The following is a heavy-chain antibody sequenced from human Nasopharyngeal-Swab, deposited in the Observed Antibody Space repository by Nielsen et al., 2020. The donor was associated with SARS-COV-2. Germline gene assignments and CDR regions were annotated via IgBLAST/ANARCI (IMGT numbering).Heavy chain of an antibody. D-gene: IGHD2-2*01. V-gene: IGHV4-4*02. Sequence: WIRQPPGKGLEWIGEIYHSGSTNYNPSLKSRVTISVDKSKNQFSLKLSSVTAADTAVHYCARIPADVVVPAARWWGFDYWGQGTLVTVSS. CDR2: IYHSGST. J-gene: IGHJ4*02. CDR3: ARIPADVVVPAARWWGFDY.